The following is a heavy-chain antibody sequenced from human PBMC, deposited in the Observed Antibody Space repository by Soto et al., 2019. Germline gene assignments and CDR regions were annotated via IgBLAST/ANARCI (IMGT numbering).Heavy chain of an antibody. CDR1: GYTFTAYY. CDR3: ARIGPVTINYYYGMDV. J-gene: IGHJ6*02. D-gene: IGHD3-3*01. Sequence: ASVKVSCKASGYTFTAYYIHWVRQAPGQGLEWMGWINPNSGGTNYAQKFQDRVTMTRDTSISTAYMELSRLRSDDTAVYYCARIGPVTINYYYGMDVWGQGTTVTASS. CDR2: INPNSGGT. V-gene: IGHV1-2*02.